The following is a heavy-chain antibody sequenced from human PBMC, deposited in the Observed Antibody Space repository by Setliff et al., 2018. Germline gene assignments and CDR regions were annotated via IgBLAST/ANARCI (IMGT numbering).Heavy chain of an antibody. Sequence: GGSLRLSCAASGFTFSSYSFSWVRQAPGKGLEWVSFISDRNDYSFYADSVKGSFTISRDNSKNLLYLHMHSLRIDETAVYFCARDANWGIERGFDSWGQGTLVTVSS. J-gene: IGHJ4*02. D-gene: IGHD7-27*01. CDR1: GFTFSSYS. CDR2: ISDRNDYS. CDR3: ARDANWGIERGFDS. V-gene: IGHV3-21*01.